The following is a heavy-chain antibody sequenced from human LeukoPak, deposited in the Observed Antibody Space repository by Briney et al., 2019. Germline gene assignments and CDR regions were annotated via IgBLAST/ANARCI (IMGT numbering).Heavy chain of an antibody. V-gene: IGHV4-34*01. D-gene: IGHD2-2*01. CDR2: MYHSGST. CDR3: ARVVIPRYCSSTSCHRYFDL. Sequence: SETLSLTCAVYGGSFSGYYWSWIRQPPGKGLEWIGSMYHSGSTYYYPSLKSRVTIPVDTSKNQFSLKLSSVTAADTAVYYCARVVIPRYCSSTSCHRYFDLWGRGTLVTVSS. J-gene: IGHJ2*01. CDR1: GGSFSGYY.